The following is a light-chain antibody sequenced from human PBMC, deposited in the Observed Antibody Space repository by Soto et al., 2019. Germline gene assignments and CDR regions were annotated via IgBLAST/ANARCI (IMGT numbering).Light chain of an antibody. CDR3: QQYNSYSRT. J-gene: IGKJ1*01. Sequence: DIRMTQSPSILSASVGDRVTITCRASQSISSWLAWYQHKPGKAPKLLIYDASSLESGVTSRFSGSGSGTDFTLTISSLQPDDFATYYCQQYNSYSRTFGQGTKVQIK. V-gene: IGKV1-5*01. CDR1: QSISSW. CDR2: DAS.